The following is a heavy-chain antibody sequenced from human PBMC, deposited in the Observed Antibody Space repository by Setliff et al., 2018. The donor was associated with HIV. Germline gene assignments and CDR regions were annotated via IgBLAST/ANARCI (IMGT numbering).Heavy chain of an antibody. CDR3: ARGATYYNFWTAPPPIDY. CDR2: VIPVFGEP. Sequence: SVKVSCKASGDIPRHYGFNWVRQAPGQGLEWVGSVIPVFGEPHYAQRFQGRVTITADRSSNTAYMELSSLKSEDMAVYYCARGATYYNFWTAPPPIDYWGQGTPVTVSS. D-gene: IGHD3-3*01. CDR1: GDIPRHYG. J-gene: IGHJ4*02. V-gene: IGHV1-69*13.